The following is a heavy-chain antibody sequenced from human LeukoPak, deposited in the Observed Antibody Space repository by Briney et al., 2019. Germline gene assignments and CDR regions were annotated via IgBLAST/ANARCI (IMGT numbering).Heavy chain of an antibody. CDR2: IYYSGST. D-gene: IGHD3-10*01. J-gene: IGHJ5*02. Sequence: PSETLSLTCTVSGGSISSYYWSWIRQPPGKGLEWIGYIYYSGSTIYNPSLKSRVTISVDTSKNQFSLKVRSVTAADTAVYYCARVPINWFDPWGQGTLVTVSS. V-gene: IGHV4-59*01. CDR1: GGSISSYY. CDR3: ARVPINWFDP.